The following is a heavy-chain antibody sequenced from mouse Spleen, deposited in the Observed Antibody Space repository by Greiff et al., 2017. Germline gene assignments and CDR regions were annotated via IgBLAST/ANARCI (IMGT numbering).Heavy chain of an antibody. CDR3: ARHADSMDY. CDR2: ISSGGSYT. J-gene: IGHJ4*01. V-gene: IGHV5-9-3*01. Sequence: EVKLVESGGGLVKPGGSLKLSCAASGFTFSSYAMSWVRQTPEKRLEWVATISSGGSYTYYPDSVKGRFTISRDNAKNTLYLQMSSLRSEDTAMYYCARHADSMDYWGQGTSVTVSS. CDR1: GFTFSSYA.